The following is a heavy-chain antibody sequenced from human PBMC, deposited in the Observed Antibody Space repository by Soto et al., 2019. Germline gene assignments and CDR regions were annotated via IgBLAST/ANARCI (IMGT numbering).Heavy chain of an antibody. CDR1: GGSISSGGYS. J-gene: IGHJ5*02. CDR3: ARMTPGWFDP. CDR2: IYHSGST. V-gene: IGHV4-30-2*01. Sequence: QLQLQESGSGLVKPSQTLSLTCAVSGGSISSGGYSWSWIRQPPGKGLEWIGYIYHSGSTYYNPSLKSRATISVDRSKNQFSLKLSSVTAAATAVYYFARMTPGWFDPWGQGTLVTVSS.